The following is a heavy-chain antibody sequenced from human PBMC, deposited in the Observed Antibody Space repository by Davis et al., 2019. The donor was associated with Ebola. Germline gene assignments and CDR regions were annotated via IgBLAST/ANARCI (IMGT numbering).Heavy chain of an antibody. V-gene: IGHV4-30-4*01. J-gene: IGHJ4*01. D-gene: IGHD3-9*01. CDR3: ARAPAVRYFDLNYFDY. CDR1: GGSISSGDYF. CDR2: IYYSGST. Sequence: MPSETLSLTCSVSGGSISSGDYFWSWIRQPPGKGLEWIGFIYYSGSTYYNPSLKSRVTISVHTSKNQFSLKLSSVTAADTAVYYCARAPAVRYFDLNYFDYWGHGTLVTVSS.